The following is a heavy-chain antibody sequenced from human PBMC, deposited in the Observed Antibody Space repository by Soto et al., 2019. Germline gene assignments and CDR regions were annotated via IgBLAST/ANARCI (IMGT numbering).Heavy chain of an antibody. J-gene: IGHJ4*02. D-gene: IGHD1-26*01. V-gene: IGHV3-48*02. CDR3: AREGWPFDY. CDR2: FSSSSGTI. CDR1: GFTFSSYS. Sequence: EVQLVESGGGLVQPGGSLRLSCAASGFTFSSYSMNWVRQAPGKGLEWVSYFSSSSGTIYYADSVKGRFTISRDNAKNSLYLQMNSLRYEDTAVYYCAREGWPFDYWGQGTLFTVSS.